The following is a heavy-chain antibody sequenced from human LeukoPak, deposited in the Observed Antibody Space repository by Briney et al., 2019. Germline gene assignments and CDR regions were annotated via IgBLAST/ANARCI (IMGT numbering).Heavy chain of an antibody. V-gene: IGHV4-59*01. CDR1: GGSISSYY. CDR2: IYYSGNT. D-gene: IGHD1-26*01. Sequence: SETLSLTCTVSGGSISSYYWSWLRQPPGKGLEWIGYIYYSGNTNYNPSLKSRVTISVDTSKNQFSLKLSSVTAADTAVYYCARDTSRVGATGFDYWGQGTLVTVSS. J-gene: IGHJ4*02. CDR3: ARDTSRVGATGFDY.